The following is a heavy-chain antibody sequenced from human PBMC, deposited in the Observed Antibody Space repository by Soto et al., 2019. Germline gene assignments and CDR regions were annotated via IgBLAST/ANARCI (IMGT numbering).Heavy chain of an antibody. J-gene: IGHJ4*02. D-gene: IGHD4-4*01. V-gene: IGHV4-34*01. Sequence: KPSETLSLTCAVSGASFNNYHWSWIRQPPGKGLEWIGEIDNSGRTNYNPSLKSRVTLSVDTSKHEFSLNLFSVTAADTAIYYCATFIGSAYSISGFDYWGQGTLVTVSS. CDR1: GASFNNYH. CDR2: IDNSGRT. CDR3: ATFIGSAYSISGFDY.